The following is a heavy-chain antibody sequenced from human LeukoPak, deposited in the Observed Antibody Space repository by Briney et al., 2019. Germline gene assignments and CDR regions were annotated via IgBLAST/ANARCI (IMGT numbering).Heavy chain of an antibody. CDR2: ISGSGGST. D-gene: IGHD4-17*01. CDR3: AKVGHGDYVYYYYGMDV. Sequence: GGSLRLSCAASGFTFSSYALSWVRKAPGKGLEWVPAISGSGGSTYYADSVKGRFTISRDNSKNTLYLQMNSLRAEDTAVYYCAKVGHGDYVYYYYGMDVWGQGTTVTVSS. V-gene: IGHV3-23*01. J-gene: IGHJ6*02. CDR1: GFTFSSYA.